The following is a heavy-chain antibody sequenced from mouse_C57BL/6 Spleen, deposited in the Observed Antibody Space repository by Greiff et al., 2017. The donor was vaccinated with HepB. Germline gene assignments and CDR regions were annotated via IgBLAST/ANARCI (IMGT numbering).Heavy chain of an antibody. V-gene: IGHV1-55*01. CDR2: IYPGSGST. CDR1: GYTFTSYW. Sequence: QVQLQQPGAELVKPGASVKMSCKASGYTFTSYWITWVKQRPGQGLEWIGDIYPGSGSTNYNEKFKSKATLTVDTSSSTAYMQLSSLTSEDSAVYYCARYDGYYDVTAMDYWGQGTSVTVSS. J-gene: IGHJ4*01. D-gene: IGHD2-3*01. CDR3: ARYDGYYDVTAMDY.